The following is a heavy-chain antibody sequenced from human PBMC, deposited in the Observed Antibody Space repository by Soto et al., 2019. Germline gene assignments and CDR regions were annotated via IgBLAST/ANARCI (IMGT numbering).Heavy chain of an antibody. V-gene: IGHV1-18*01. CDR2: ISALNGNA. CDR3: ARFSAIVATLSYYGMDV. Sequence: ASVKVSCKASGCTFSSYAISWVRQAPGQGLECVESISALNGNASYTQKLKGRVTMTTNTTTSTAYMELRSLRSDDTAVYYCARFSAIVATLSYYGMDVWGQGNTVTVS. D-gene: IGHD5-12*01. CDR1: GCTFSSYA. J-gene: IGHJ6*02.